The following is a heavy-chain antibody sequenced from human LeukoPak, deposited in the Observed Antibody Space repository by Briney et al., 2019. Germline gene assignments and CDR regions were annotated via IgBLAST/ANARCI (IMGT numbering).Heavy chain of an antibody. Sequence: GASVKVSCKASGYTFTTYGITWVRQAPGQGLEWLGWISGDKGDTHYAQKLQGRVTMTTDTSTSTAYMELRSLRSDDTAVYYCARGYSGTSRYFDYWGQGTLVTVSS. J-gene: IGHJ4*02. V-gene: IGHV1-18*01. CDR2: ISGDKGDT. D-gene: IGHD1-26*01. CDR3: ARGYSGTSRYFDY. CDR1: GYTFTTYG.